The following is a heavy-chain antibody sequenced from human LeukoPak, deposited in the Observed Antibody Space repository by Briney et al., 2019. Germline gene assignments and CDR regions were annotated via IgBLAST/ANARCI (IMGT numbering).Heavy chain of an antibody. Sequence: PGGSLRLSCAASGFTVSTYWMHWVRQAPAKGLVWVSRINSDGSSTIYGDSVKGRFTISRDNAKNTLYLQMNSLRTEDTAVYYCARGGYSPIIWGQGTLVTVSS. V-gene: IGHV3-74*01. CDR1: GFTVSTYW. CDR2: INSDGSST. J-gene: IGHJ4*02. D-gene: IGHD5-18*01. CDR3: ARGGYSPII.